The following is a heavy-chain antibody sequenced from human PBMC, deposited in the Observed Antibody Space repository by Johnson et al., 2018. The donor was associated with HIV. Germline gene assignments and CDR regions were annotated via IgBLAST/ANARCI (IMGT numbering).Heavy chain of an antibody. CDR2: ITSTGITV. CDR1: GFTFSDYY. CDR3: ARAPEVRGVDAFDV. V-gene: IGHV3-11*04. J-gene: IGHJ3*01. Sequence: QMLLVESGGGVVQPGRSLRLSCVASGFTFSDYYMSWIRQAPGKGLEWVSYITSTGITVYYTDSVKGLFTISRDNAKNSLSLQMNSLRAEDTAVYYCARAPEVRGVDAFDVWGQGTVVTVSS. D-gene: IGHD3-10*01.